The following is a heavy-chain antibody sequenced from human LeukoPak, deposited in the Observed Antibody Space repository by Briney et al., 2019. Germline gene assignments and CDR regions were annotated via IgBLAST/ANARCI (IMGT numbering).Heavy chain of an antibody. CDR2: IYPAEADS. Sequence: GAHLKTSCKGFGYSFTNYLFGCVRQKPGKGLEGRGGIYPAEADSRYNPSFKGQAPISADKPITHASPQWSSLKASDTAMYYCARLFDGGYGTFYYMDVWGKGTTVTVSS. J-gene: IGHJ6*03. CDR3: ARLFDGGYGTFYYMDV. CDR1: GYSFTNYL. D-gene: IGHD5-12*01. V-gene: IGHV5-51*01.